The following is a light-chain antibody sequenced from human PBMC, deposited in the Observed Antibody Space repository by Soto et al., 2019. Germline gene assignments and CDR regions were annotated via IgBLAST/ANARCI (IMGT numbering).Light chain of an antibody. CDR3: QTWGTGIRV. Sequence: QPVLTQSPSASASLGASVKFTCTLSSGHSSYAIAWHQQQPEKGPRYLMKLNSDGSHNKGDGIPDRFSGSSSGAERYLTISSLQSEDEADYYCQTWGTGIRVFGGGTKLTVL. CDR2: LNSDGSH. J-gene: IGLJ3*02. CDR1: SGHSSYA. V-gene: IGLV4-69*01.